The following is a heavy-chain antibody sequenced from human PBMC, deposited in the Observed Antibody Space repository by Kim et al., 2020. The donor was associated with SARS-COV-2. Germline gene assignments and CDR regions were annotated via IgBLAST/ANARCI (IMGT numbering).Heavy chain of an antibody. CDR3: ARARPGILWFGESPDY. CDR2: ISYDGSNK. V-gene: IGHV3-30*04. CDR1: GFTFSSYA. Sequence: GGSLRLSCAASGFTFSSYAMHWVRQAPGKGLEWVAVISYDGSNKYYADSVKGRFTISRDNSKNTLYLQMNSLRAEDTAVYYCARARPGILWFGESPDYWGQGTLVTVSS. D-gene: IGHD3-10*01. J-gene: IGHJ4*02.